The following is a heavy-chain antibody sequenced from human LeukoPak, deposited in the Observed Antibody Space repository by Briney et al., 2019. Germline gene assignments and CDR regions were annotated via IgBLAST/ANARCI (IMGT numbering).Heavy chain of an antibody. J-gene: IGHJ4*02. CDR3: AREVWFGELYECTFDY. CDR2: ISDYNGNT. Sequence: ASVKVSCKASGYTFTSYGISWVRQAPGQGLEWMGWISDYNGNTNYAQKLQGRVTITTDTSTSTAYMEMRSLRSDDTAVYYCAREVWFGELYECTFDYWGQGTLVTVSS. CDR1: GYTFTSYG. V-gene: IGHV1-18*01. D-gene: IGHD3-10*01.